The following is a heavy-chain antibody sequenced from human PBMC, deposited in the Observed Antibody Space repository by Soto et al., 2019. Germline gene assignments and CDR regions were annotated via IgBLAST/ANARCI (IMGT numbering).Heavy chain of an antibody. CDR1: GGSINNHY. CDR2: IYYTGST. V-gene: IGHV4-59*11. D-gene: IGHD3-3*01. CDR3: AKVRFLEWLSYYYYYMDV. Sequence: KPSETLSLTCTVSGGSINNHYWSWIRQPPGKGLEWIGYIYYTGSTNYNPSLKSRATISVDTSKNQFSLNLTSVTAADTAVYYCAKVRFLEWLSYYYYYMDVWGKGTTVTVSS. J-gene: IGHJ6*03.